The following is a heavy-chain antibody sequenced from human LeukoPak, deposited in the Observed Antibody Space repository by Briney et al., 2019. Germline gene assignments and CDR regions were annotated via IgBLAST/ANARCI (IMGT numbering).Heavy chain of an antibody. CDR3: ARDGVEFYNWFDP. J-gene: IGHJ5*02. D-gene: IGHD2-21*01. CDR1: GFTFSNYW. CDR2: INSDGSST. V-gene: IGHV3-74*01. Sequence: GVSLRLSCVASGFTFSNYWMHWVRHAPGKGLVWVARINSDGSSTTYADSVKGRFTISRDNAKNTLYLQMNSPRAEDTAVYYCARDGVEFYNWFDPWGQGTLVTVSS.